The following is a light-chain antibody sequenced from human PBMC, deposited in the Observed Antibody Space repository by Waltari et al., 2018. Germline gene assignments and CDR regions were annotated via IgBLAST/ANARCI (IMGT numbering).Light chain of an antibody. V-gene: IGLV2-8*01. CDR3: SSYAGSNTVV. CDR2: EVS. J-gene: IGLJ2*01. Sequence: QSALTQPPSASGSPGQSVTIPCTGTSRDGGGSNYVPWYQQHPGKAPKLMIYEVSKRPSGVPDRFSGSKSGNTASLTVSGLQAEDEADYYCSSYAGSNTVVFGGGTKLTVL. CDR1: SRDGGGSNY.